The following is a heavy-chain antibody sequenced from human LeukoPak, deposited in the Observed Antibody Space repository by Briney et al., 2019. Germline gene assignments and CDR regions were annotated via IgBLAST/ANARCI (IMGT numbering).Heavy chain of an antibody. V-gene: IGHV3-64*01. D-gene: IGHD1-26*01. CDR2: VTSDGVKT. Sequence: GGSVTLWCAVSGFTFINYRVRCVRQDTGKGPEYVSAVTSDGVKTYYANSVKGRFTISRDNSKSTLSLQMGNRRAEDMAVYYCARVGSLDAYDLWGQGTMVTVSS. CDR3: ARVGSLDAYDL. CDR1: GFTFINYR. J-gene: IGHJ3*01.